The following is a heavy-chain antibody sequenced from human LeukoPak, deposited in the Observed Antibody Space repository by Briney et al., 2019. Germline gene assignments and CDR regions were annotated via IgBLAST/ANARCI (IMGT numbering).Heavy chain of an antibody. J-gene: IGHJ4*02. V-gene: IGHV4-59*01. CDR1: GGSFSNYY. CDR3: ARRTSSNYVDY. CDR2: IYHTGSA. Sequence: SETLSLTCTVSGGSFSNYYWSWIRQSPGKGLEWIGYIYHTGSANYSPSLKSRVSISIDTSKSQFSLKLISVTAADTAVYYCARRTSSNYVDYWGQGTLVIVSS. D-gene: IGHD4-11*01.